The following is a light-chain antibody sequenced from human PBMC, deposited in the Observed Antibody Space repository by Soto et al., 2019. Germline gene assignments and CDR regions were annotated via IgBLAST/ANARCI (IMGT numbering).Light chain of an antibody. CDR1: QLMSGW. Sequence: DIQMHQSPSTLSASVGDTVPITWRATQLMSGWLAWHQQKPGKAPKLLIYDVCALKRGIPPRFSGSGSGTEFTLTISSLQPDDLATYDCQQYDSFSVTFCQGTKV. J-gene: IGKJ1*01. CDR2: DVC. CDR3: QQYDSFSVT. V-gene: IGKV1-5*01.